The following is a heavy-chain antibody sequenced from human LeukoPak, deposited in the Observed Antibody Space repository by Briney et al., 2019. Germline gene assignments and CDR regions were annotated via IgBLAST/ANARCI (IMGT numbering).Heavy chain of an antibody. CDR1: GFTFSSYS. D-gene: IGHD1-26*01. V-gene: IGHV3-23*01. CDR3: AKSGGSYSHYFDY. CDR2: ISGSGGST. J-gene: IGHJ4*02. Sequence: GGSLRLSCVVSGFTFSSYSMNWVRQAPGKGLEWVSAISGSGGSTYYADSVKGRFTISRDNSKNTLYLQMNSLRAEDTAVYYCAKSGGSYSHYFDYWGQGTLVTVSS.